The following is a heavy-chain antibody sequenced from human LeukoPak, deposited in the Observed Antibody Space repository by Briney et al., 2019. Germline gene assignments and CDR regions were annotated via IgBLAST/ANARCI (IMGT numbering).Heavy chain of an antibody. CDR3: ARVRGGYYFDY. J-gene: IGHJ4*02. CDR1: GFTFSSYA. D-gene: IGHD5-24*01. CDR2: INQAGTEK. Sequence: GGSLRLSCAASGFTFSSYAMSWVRQAPGKGLEWVANINQAGTEKYYVDSVKGRFTISRDNARNSLFLQMSSLRAEDTAVYFCARVRGGYYFDYWGQGTLVSVSS. V-gene: IGHV3-7*04.